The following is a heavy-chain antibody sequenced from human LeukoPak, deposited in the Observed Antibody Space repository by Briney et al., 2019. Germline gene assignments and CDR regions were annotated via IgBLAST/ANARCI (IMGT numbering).Heavy chain of an antibody. D-gene: IGHD3-22*01. J-gene: IGHJ6*03. CDR3: AREGYYYDSSGYYSYYYYYMDV. Sequence: ASVKVSCKASGYTFTSYAMHWVRQAPGQRLEWMGWINAGNGNTKYSQEFQGRVTITRDTSASTAYMELSSLRSEDMAVYYCAREGYYYDSSGYYSYYYYYMDVWGKGTTVTVPS. CDR1: GYTFTSYA. CDR2: INAGNGNT. V-gene: IGHV1-3*03.